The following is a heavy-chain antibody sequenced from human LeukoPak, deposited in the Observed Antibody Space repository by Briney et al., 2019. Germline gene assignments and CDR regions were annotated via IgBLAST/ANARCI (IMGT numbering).Heavy chain of an antibody. D-gene: IGHD2-2*01. Sequence: SETLSLTCTVSGGSISSYYWSWIRQPAGKGLEWIGRIYTSGSTNYNPSLKSRVTISVDTSKKQFSLKLTSVTAADTAVYYCARDCSSSTCYLDHWGQGTLVTVSS. J-gene: IGHJ4*02. CDR3: ARDCSSSTCYLDH. V-gene: IGHV4-4*07. CDR2: IYTSGST. CDR1: GGSISSYY.